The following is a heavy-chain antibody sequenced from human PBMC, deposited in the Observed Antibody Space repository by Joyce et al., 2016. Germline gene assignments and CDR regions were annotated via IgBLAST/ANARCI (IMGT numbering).Heavy chain of an antibody. CDR2: INYSGTT. J-gene: IGHJ3*02. CDR3: ARGRRYFET. Sequence: VQLQEWGAGLLKPSETLSLTCAVYGDTLSGYYWSWGRQPPGKGLEWIGEINYSGTTNYNPSLKSRVSISLDKSRNQLFVNMRSVTAADTAVYYCARGRRYFETWGRGTMVTVSS. V-gene: IGHV4-34*01. D-gene: IGHD1-1*01. CDR1: GDTLSGYY.